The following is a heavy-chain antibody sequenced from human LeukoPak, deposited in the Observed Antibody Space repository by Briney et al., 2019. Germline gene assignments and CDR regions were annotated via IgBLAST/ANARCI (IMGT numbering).Heavy chain of an antibody. CDR2: IIPIFGTP. D-gene: IGHD2-21*02. CDR1: GGTFSSYA. V-gene: IGHV1-69*13. CDR3: ARAYMTATRHFDS. Sequence: ASLKVSCKPSGGTFSSYAISWVRQAPGQGLEWMGGIIPIFGTPHYAQKFQDRVTITADASTSTAYMELSSLRSEDTAVYYCARAYMTATRHFDSWGQGTLVTVSS. J-gene: IGHJ4*02.